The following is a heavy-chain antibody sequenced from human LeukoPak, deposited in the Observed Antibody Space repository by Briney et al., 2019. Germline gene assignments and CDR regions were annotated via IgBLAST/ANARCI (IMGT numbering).Heavy chain of an antibody. V-gene: IGHV4-59*08. J-gene: IGHJ6*02. CDR3: AXXXXXXLSXDYYYGMDV. Sequence: SETLSLTCTVSGGSISSYYWSWIRQPPGKGLEWIGYIYYSGSTNYNPSLKSRVTISVDTSKNQFSLKLSSVTAADTAVYYCAXXXXXXLSXDYYYGMDVWGQGTTVTVSS. CDR1: GGSISSYY. CDR2: IYYSGST.